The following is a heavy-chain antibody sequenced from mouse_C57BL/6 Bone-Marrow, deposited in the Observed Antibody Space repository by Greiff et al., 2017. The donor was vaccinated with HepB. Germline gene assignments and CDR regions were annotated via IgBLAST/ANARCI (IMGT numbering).Heavy chain of an antibody. CDR2: IRNTANGYTT. CDR1: GFTFTDYY. J-gene: IGHJ4*01. Sequence: EVKLQESGGGLVQPGGSLSLSCAASGFTFTDYYMSWVRQPPGKALEWLGFIRNTANGYTTEYSASVKGRFTISRDNSQSILYLQMNALRAEDSATYYCARYRTGNYAMDYWGQGTSVTVSS. CDR3: ARYRTGNYAMDY. V-gene: IGHV7-3*01.